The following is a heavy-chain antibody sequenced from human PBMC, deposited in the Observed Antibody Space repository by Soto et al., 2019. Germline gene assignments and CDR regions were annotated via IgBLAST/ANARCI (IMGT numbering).Heavy chain of an antibody. CDR3: AKDGYRKWEVLPEYLHY. Sequence: GASVKVSCKTSGYTFTGYYIHWVRQAPGQGLEWMGRVNPDSGGTNYAQKFQGRVTMTRDRSTSTAYMELHSLRSDDTAVFYCAKDGYRKWEVLPEYLHYWGQGPLVTVSS. CDR1: GYTFTGYY. D-gene: IGHD1-26*01. V-gene: IGHV1-2*06. J-gene: IGHJ4*02. CDR2: VNPDSGGT.